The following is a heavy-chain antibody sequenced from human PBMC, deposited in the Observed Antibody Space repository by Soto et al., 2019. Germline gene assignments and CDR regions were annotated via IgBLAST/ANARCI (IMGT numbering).Heavy chain of an antibody. J-gene: IGHJ4*02. Sequence: EVQLVQSGAEVKKPGESLEISCKGSGYRFTSYWIAWVRQMPGKGLEWMGIIYAGDSDTRYGPSFQGQVTISADKSISTAYLQWSSLKASDTAMYYCARRNDGTGAYIDYWGQGTLVTVSS. CDR1: GYRFTSYW. V-gene: IGHV5-51*01. D-gene: IGHD1-1*01. CDR2: IYAGDSDT. CDR3: ARRNDGTGAYIDY.